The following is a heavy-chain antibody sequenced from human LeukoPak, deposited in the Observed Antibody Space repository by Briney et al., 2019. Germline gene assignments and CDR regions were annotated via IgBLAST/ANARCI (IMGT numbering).Heavy chain of an antibody. D-gene: IGHD5-18*01. CDR2: TYPNDSDT. V-gene: IGHV5-51*01. Sequence: GESLKISCKGSGYSFTNYWIGWVRQMPGKGLEWMGITYPNDSDTRYSPSFQGLVTISAGKSISTAYLQWSSLKASDTAMYYCARHRGYNYGYSDYWGQGTLVTVSS. CDR1: GYSFTNYW. J-gene: IGHJ4*02. CDR3: ARHRGYNYGYSDY.